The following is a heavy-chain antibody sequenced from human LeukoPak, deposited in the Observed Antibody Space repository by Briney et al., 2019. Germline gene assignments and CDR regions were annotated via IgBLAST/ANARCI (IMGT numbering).Heavy chain of an antibody. CDR3: ARGFTVTDSDAFDI. Sequence: GGSLRLSCAASGFTVSSNYMSWVRQAPGKGLEWVSVIYSGGSTYYADSVKGRFTISRDNSKNTLYLQMNSLRAEDTAVYYCARGFTVTDSDAFDIWGQGTMVTVSS. V-gene: IGHV3-66*01. CDR2: IYSGGST. D-gene: IGHD4-17*01. CDR1: GFTVSSNY. J-gene: IGHJ3*02.